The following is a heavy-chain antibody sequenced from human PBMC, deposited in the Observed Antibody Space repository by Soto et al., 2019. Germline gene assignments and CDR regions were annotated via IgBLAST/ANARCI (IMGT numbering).Heavy chain of an antibody. CDR3: ARAYCSGDTCYDS. J-gene: IGHJ5*01. CDR1: GGTFSSYT. CDR2: ISPYNGET. V-gene: IGHV1-18*01. Sequence: ASVKVSCKASGGTFSSYTISWVRQAPGQGLEWMGRISPYNGETSYAQTLHDRLTMTTDTSTSTAYMELRSLKFDDTAVYYCARAYCSGDTCYDSWGHGTLVTVSS. D-gene: IGHD2-15*01.